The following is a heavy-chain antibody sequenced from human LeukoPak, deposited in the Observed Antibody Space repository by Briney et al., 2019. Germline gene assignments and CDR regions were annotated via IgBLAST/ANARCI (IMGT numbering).Heavy chain of an antibody. CDR1: GFTFSNYW. CDR3: ARADFWSGYHYFDY. Sequence: GGSLRLSCAAFGFTFSNYWMHWVRQAPGKGLGVVSRINSDWSSTSYADSVKGRFTISRDNAKNTLYLQMNSLRAEDTAVYYCARADFWSGYHYFDYWGQGTLVTVSS. D-gene: IGHD3-3*01. J-gene: IGHJ4*02. CDR2: INSDWSST. V-gene: IGHV3-74*01.